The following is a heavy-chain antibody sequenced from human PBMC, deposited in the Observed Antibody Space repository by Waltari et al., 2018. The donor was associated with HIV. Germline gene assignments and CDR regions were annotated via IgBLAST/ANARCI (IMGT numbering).Heavy chain of an antibody. D-gene: IGHD6-19*01. V-gene: IGHV3-7*03. J-gene: IGHJ4*02. CDR1: GFTFSSYW. Sequence: EVQLVESGGGLVQPGGSLRLSCAASGFTFSSYWMSWVRQAPGKGLEWVANIKQDGSEKYYVDSVKGRFTISRDNAKNSLYLQMNSLRAEDTAVYYCARDIAVAGTGLFDYWGQGTLVTVSS. CDR2: IKQDGSEK. CDR3: ARDIAVAGTGLFDY.